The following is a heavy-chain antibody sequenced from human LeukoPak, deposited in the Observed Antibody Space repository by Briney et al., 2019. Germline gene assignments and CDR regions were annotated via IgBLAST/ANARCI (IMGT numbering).Heavy chain of an antibody. Sequence: PGGSLRLSCAASGFTFSSYGMHWVRQAPGKGLEWVAVIWYDGSNKYYADSVKGRFTISRDNSKNTLYLQMNSLRAEDTAVYYCARDWVYSSSEGHFDYWGQGTLVTVSP. CDR1: GFTFSSYG. J-gene: IGHJ4*02. CDR3: ARDWVYSSSEGHFDY. D-gene: IGHD6-13*01. V-gene: IGHV3-33*01. CDR2: IWYDGSNK.